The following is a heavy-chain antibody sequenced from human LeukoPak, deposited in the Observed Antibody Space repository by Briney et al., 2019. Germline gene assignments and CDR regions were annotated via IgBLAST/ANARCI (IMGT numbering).Heavy chain of an antibody. Sequence: ASVKVSCKASGNTFTSYDVNWVRQAPGQGLEWMGWMNPNSGQTYSVPKFQGRVTMTRNTSISTAYLELTSLTSGDTAVYYCVRGHTVPHWGQGTLVTVSS. D-gene: IGHD4-17*01. J-gene: IGHJ4*02. V-gene: IGHV1-8*01. CDR3: VRGHTVPH. CDR2: MNPNSGQT. CDR1: GNTFTSYD.